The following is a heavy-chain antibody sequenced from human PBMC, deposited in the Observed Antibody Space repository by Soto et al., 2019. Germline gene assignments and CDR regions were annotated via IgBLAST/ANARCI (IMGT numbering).Heavy chain of an antibody. V-gene: IGHV4-30-4*01. D-gene: IGHD2-2*01. CDR1: GGSISSGDYY. J-gene: IGHJ2*01. CDR2: IYYSGST. CDR3: AREEGYCISTSCKWYFDL. Sequence: QVQLQESGPGLVKPSQTLSLTCTVSGGSISSGDYYWSSIRQPPGKGLEWIGYIYYSGSTYYNPSLKSRVTISVDTSKNQFSLKLSSVTAADTAVYYCAREEGYCISTSCKWYFDLWGRGTLVTVSS.